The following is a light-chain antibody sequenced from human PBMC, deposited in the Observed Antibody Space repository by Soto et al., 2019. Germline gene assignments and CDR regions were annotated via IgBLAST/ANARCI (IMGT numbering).Light chain of an antibody. J-gene: IGKJ4*01. CDR3: QQYDSLPLT. V-gene: IGKV1-33*01. Sequence: DIQMTQSPSSLSASLGDRVTITCQASQDISMYLNWYQHKPGKAPKFLIYNASNLETGVPSRFSGSGSGTDFTFTISSLQPEDFATYYCQQYDSLPLTFGGGTKVDIK. CDR1: QDISMY. CDR2: NAS.